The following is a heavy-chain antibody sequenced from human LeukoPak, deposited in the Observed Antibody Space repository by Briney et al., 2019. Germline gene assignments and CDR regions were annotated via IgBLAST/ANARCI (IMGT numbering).Heavy chain of an antibody. D-gene: IGHD3-10*01. V-gene: IGHV3-30*02. CDR1: GFTFSSYG. Sequence: GGSLRLSCAASGFTFSSYGMHWVRQAPGKGLEWVAFIRYDGSNKYYADSVKGRFTISRDNSKNTLYLQMNSLRAEDTAVYYCAKVSSDYYGTLGAFDIWGQGTMVTVSS. CDR2: IRYDGSNK. CDR3: AKVSSDYYGTLGAFDI. J-gene: IGHJ3*02.